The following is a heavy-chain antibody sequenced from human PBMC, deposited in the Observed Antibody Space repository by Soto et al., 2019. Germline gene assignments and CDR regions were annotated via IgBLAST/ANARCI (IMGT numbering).Heavy chain of an antibody. V-gene: IGHV1-18*01. J-gene: IGHJ6*03. Sequence: QVQLVQSGAEVKKPGASVKVSCKASGYTFTSYGISWVRQAPGQGLEWMGWISAYNANTNHAQKLQGRVTMTTDTSTSTAQMELRSLRSDATAVYYCARILVATPAYYYYCRGAWGKGTTVTVSS. D-gene: IGHD5-12*01. CDR2: ISAYNANT. CDR3: ARILVATPAYYYYCRGA. CDR1: GYTFTSYG.